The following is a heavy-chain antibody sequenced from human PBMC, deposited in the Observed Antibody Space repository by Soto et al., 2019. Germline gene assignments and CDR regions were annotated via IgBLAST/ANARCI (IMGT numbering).Heavy chain of an antibody. V-gene: IGHV5-10-1*01. CDR3: ARKQYYYDSSGYYPNDAFDI. CDR2: IDPSDSYT. Sequence: GESVKISCKGSGYSFTIYWISWVLQMPGKGLEWMGRIDPSDSYTNYSPSLQGHVTISADKSISTAYLQWSSLKASDTAMYYCARKQYYYDSSGYYPNDAFDIWGQGTMVTVSS. D-gene: IGHD3-22*01. CDR1: GYSFTIYW. J-gene: IGHJ3*02.